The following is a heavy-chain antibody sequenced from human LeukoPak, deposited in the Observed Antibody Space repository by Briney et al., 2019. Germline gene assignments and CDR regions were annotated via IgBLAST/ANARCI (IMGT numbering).Heavy chain of an antibody. J-gene: IGHJ1*01. D-gene: IGHD2-2*01. Sequence: GGSLRLSCAASGFTFRTHCMNWVRQAPGKGLEWVSSITGSSSYIYYADSVKGRFTISRDNAQNSLYLQMNSLRAEDTAVYYCARIAYCTTTSCYSWGYFQHWGQGTLVTVSS. CDR2: ITGSSSYI. CDR3: ARIAYCTTTSCYSWGYFQH. V-gene: IGHV3-21*01. CDR1: GFTFRTHC.